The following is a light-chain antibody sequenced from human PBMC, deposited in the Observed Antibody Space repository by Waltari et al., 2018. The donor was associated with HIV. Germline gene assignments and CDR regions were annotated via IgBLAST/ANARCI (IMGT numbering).Light chain of an antibody. CDR3: ASHAAENTVV. CDR1: PSDTF. Sequence: ALTQPASVSGSPGQSITISCLGTPSDTFVSWYLVPPGKAPKLIIFEATGRPSGVSNRFSASKSGTTASLTISGLHPDDEGLYFCASHAAENTVVFAGGTEVTVL. J-gene: IGLJ2*01. CDR2: EAT. V-gene: IGLV2-14*01.